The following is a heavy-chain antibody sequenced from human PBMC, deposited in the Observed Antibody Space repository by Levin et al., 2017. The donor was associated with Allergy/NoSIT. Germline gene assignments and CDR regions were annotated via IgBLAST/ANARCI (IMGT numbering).Heavy chain of an antibody. CDR2: ISSSSSYI. J-gene: IGHJ3*02. Sequence: LSLTCAASGFTFSSYSMNWVRQAPGKGLEWVSSISSSSSYIYYADSVKGRFTISRDNAKNSLYLQMNSLRAEDTAVYYCARDRFSSRRDAFDIWGQGTMVTVSS. CDR3: ARDRFSSRRDAFDI. CDR1: GFTFSSYS. V-gene: IGHV3-21*01. D-gene: IGHD2/OR15-2a*01.